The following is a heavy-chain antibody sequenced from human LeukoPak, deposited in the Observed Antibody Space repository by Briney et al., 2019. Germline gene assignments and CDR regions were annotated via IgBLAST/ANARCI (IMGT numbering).Heavy chain of an antibody. Sequence: GGSLRLSCAASGFTFSSYAMSWVRQAPGKGLEWVSAISGSGGSTYYADSVKGRFAISRDNSKNTLYLQMNSLRAEDTAVYYCAKDRGRSTAGKDYWGQGTLVTVSS. D-gene: IGHD3-10*01. J-gene: IGHJ4*02. CDR3: AKDRGRSTAGKDY. V-gene: IGHV3-23*01. CDR2: ISGSGGST. CDR1: GFTFSSYA.